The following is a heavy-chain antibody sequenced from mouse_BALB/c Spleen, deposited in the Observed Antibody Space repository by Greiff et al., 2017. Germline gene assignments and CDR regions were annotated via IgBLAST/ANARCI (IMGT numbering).Heavy chain of an antibody. CDR1: GFTFSDYY. J-gene: IGHJ3*01. V-gene: IGHV5-4*02. CDR2: ISDGGSYT. Sequence: EVMLVESGGGLVKPGGSLKLSCAASGFTFSDYYMYWVRQTPEKRLEWVATISDGGSYTYYPDSVKGRFTISRDNAKNNLYLQMSSLKSEDTAMYYCARDRDHGRGFAYWGQGTLVTVSA. CDR3: ARDRDHGRGFAY. D-gene: IGHD1-2*01.